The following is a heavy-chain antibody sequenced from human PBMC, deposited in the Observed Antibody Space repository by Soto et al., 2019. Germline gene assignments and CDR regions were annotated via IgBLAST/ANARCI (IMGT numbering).Heavy chain of an antibody. J-gene: IGHJ3*02. CDR3: ARLWFGEDAFDI. CDR1: GGSISSGGYY. D-gene: IGHD3-10*01. Sequence: PSETLSLTCTVSGGSISSGGYYWSWIRQHPGKGLEWIGYIYYSGSTYYNPSLKSRVTISVDTSKNQFSLKLSSVTAADTAVYYCARLWFGEDAFDIPGQGTMVTVSS. CDR2: IYYSGST. V-gene: IGHV4-31*03.